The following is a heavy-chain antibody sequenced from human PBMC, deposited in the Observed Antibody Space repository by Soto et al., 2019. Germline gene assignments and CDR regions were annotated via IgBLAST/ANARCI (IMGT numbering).Heavy chain of an antibody. D-gene: IGHD3-22*01. J-gene: IGHJ3*02. V-gene: IGHV1-18*01. CDR1: GYTFTSYG. CDR2: ISAYNGNT. Sequence: ASVKVSCKASGYTFTSYGISWVRQAPGQGLEWMGWISAYNGNTNYAQKLQGRVTMTTDTSTSTAYMELRSLRSDDTAVYYCARDKYYYDSHDAFDIWGQGTVVTVS. CDR3: ARDKYYYDSHDAFDI.